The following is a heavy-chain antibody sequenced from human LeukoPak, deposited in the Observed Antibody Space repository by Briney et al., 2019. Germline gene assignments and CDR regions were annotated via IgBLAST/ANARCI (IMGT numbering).Heavy chain of an antibody. CDR2: ISWNSGSI. V-gene: IGHV3-9*01. D-gene: IGHD3-22*01. Sequence: GGSLRLSCAASGFTFDDYAMHWVRQAPGKGLEWVSGISWNSGSIGYADSVKGRFTISRDNAKNSLYLQMNSLRAEDTALYYCAKDSRVGYYYDSSGYYSSYFDYWGQGTLVTVSS. CDR3: AKDSRVGYYYDSSGYYSSYFDY. J-gene: IGHJ4*02. CDR1: GFTFDDYA.